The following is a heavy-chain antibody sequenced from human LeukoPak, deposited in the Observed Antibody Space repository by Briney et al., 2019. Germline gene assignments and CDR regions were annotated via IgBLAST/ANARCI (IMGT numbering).Heavy chain of an antibody. D-gene: IGHD3-10*01. Sequence: ASVKVSCTASGGTFSSYAISWVRQAPGQGLEWMGRMIPILGIANYAHKFQGRVTITADKSTSTAYMELSSLRSEDTAVYYCGTGSGSYYYYFDYWAQGTLVTVSS. CDR1: GGTFSSYA. CDR2: MIPILGIA. V-gene: IGHV1-69*04. J-gene: IGHJ4*02. CDR3: GTGSGSYYYYFDY.